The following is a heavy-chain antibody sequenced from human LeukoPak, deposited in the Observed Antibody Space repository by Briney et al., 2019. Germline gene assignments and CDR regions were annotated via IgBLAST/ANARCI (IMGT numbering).Heavy chain of an antibody. CDR2: ISGGGGST. CDR1: GFTFSSYA. V-gene: IGHV3-23*01. CDR3: AKAGLVVVVTRYYYGMDV. D-gene: IGHD2-15*01. J-gene: IGHJ6*02. Sequence: GGSLRLSCAASGFTFSSYAMSWVRQAPGKGLEWVSAISGGGGSTYYADSVKGRFTISRDNSKNTLYLQMNSLRAEDTAVYYCAKAGLVVVVTRYYYGMDVWGQGTTVTVSS.